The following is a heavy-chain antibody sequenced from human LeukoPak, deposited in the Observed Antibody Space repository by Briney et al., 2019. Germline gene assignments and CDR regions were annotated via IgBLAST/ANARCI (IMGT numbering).Heavy chain of an antibody. CDR2: IFYSGST. D-gene: IGHD6-13*01. CDR1: GGSISSTSYY. J-gene: IGHJ4*02. V-gene: IGHV4-39*01. Sequence: SETLSLTCSASGGSISSTSYYWGWIRQPPGEGLVWIGSIFYSGSTFYNPSLKSRVTISVDTSKNQFSLKLNSVTAADTAVYYCARHPYSSSWFNYWGPGTLVTVSS. CDR3: ARHPYSSSWFNY.